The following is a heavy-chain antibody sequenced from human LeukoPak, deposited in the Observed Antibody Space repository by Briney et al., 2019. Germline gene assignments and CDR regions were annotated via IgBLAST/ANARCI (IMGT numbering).Heavy chain of an antibody. J-gene: IGHJ4*02. Sequence: GGSLRLSCVASGFTFNTYNIHWVRQAPGKALEWVSTISSSSDNYKYYADSVKGRFTISRDNAKNSLYLQMYSLRAEDTAVYFCAREDGYCSGGNCYSYFDSWGQGTLVTVSS. CDR2: ISSSSDNYK. CDR1: GFTFNTYN. D-gene: IGHD2-15*01. CDR3: AREDGYCSGGNCYSYFDS. V-gene: IGHV3-21*01.